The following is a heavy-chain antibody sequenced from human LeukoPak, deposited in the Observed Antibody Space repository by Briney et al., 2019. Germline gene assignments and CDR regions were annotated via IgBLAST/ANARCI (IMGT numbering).Heavy chain of an antibody. J-gene: IGHJ4*02. CDR3: AKAQRVGWFGELVLPFDY. V-gene: IGHV3-23*01. Sequence: SGGSLRLSCAASGFTFSSYAMSWVRQAPEKGLEWVSGISGSGGSTYHADSVKGQFTISRDNSKNTLYLQMNSLRAEDTAVYYCAKAQRVGWFGELVLPFDYWGQGTLVTVSS. D-gene: IGHD3-10*01. CDR2: ISGSGGST. CDR1: GFTFSSYA.